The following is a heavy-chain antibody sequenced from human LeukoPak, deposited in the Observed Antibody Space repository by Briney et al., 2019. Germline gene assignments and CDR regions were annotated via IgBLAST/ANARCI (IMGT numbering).Heavy chain of an antibody. V-gene: IGHV3-30*02. J-gene: IGHJ4*02. D-gene: IGHD6-13*01. Sequence: GGSLRLSCAASGFSFNSYGMHWVRQAPGKGLECVAFIQYAGSDKYYADSVKGRFTISRDNSKNTLYLQMNSLRAEDTAVYYCARDRGVSGFDYWGQGTLVTVSS. CDR2: IQYAGSDK. CDR3: ARDRGVSGFDY. CDR1: GFSFNSYG.